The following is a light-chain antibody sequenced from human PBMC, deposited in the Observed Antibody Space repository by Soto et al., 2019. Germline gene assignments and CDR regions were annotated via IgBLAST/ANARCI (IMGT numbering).Light chain of an antibody. CDR1: QSVSSSY. CDR3: QHET. Sequence: EIVLTQSPGTLSLSPGERATLSCRASQSVSSSYLAWYQQKPGQAPRLLIYGASSRATGIPDRFSGSGSGTDFTLTISRLEPEDFAVYYCQHETFGQGTQVEIK. CDR2: GAS. V-gene: IGKV3-20*01. J-gene: IGKJ1*01.